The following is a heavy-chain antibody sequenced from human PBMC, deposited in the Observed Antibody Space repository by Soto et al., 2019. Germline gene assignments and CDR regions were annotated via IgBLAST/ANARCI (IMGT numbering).Heavy chain of an antibody. CDR1: GYSFTSYW. D-gene: IGHD3-10*01. CDR3: ARQYGSGSYCYDY. J-gene: IGHJ4*02. Sequence: GESLKISCKGSGYSFTSYWIGWVRQMPGKGLEWMGRIDPSDSYTNYSPSFQGHVTISADKSISTAYLQWSSLKASDTAMYYCARQYGSGSYCYDYWGQGTLVTVSS. V-gene: IGHV5-10-1*01. CDR2: IDPSDSYT.